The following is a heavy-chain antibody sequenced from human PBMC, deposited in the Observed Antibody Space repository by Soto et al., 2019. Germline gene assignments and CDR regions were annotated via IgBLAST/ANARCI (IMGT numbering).Heavy chain of an antibody. CDR1: GGTFSSYA. V-gene: IGHV1-69*01. J-gene: IGHJ4*02. Sequence: QVQLVQSGAEVKKPGSSVKVSCKASGGTFSSYAISWVRQAPGQGLEWMGGIIPIFGTANYAQKFQGRVTITADQSKSTAYMELSSLRSEDTAVYYCARGCTNGVCYKGGGFDYWGQGTLVTVSS. CDR2: IIPIFGTA. D-gene: IGHD2-8*01. CDR3: ARGCTNGVCYKGGGFDY.